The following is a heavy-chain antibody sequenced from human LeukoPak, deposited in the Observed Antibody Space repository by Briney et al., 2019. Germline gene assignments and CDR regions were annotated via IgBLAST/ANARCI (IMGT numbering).Heavy chain of an antibody. CDR1: GGTFSSYA. J-gene: IGHJ4*02. CDR2: IIPIFGTA. D-gene: IGHD3-22*01. Sequence: ASVKVSCKASGGTFSSYAISWVRQAPGQGLEWMGGIIPIFGTANYAQKFQGRVTITADESTSTAYMELRSLRSDDTAVYYCARYYYDSRVFDYWGQGTLITVSS. V-gene: IGHV1-69*13. CDR3: ARYYYDSRVFDY.